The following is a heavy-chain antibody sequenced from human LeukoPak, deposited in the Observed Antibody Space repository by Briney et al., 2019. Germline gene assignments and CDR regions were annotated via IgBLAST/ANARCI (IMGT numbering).Heavy chain of an antibody. J-gene: IGHJ4*02. CDR2: IAYDGSNK. V-gene: IGHV3-30-3*01. CDR1: GFTFSSYA. CDR3: ARPIRDDFWSGFDY. Sequence: PGGSLRLSCAASGFTFSSYAMYWVRQAPGKGLEWVAVIAYDGSNKNYADSVKGRFTISRDNSKNTLYVQMNSLRAEDTAVYYCARPIRDDFWSGFDYWGQGTLVTVSS. D-gene: IGHD3-3*01.